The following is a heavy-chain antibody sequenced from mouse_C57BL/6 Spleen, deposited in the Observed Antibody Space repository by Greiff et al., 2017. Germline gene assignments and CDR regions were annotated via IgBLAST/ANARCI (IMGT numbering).Heavy chain of an antibody. CDR2: ISSGGSYT. CDR1: GFNINSNG. Sequence: EVMLVESGGDLVKPGGSLKLSCAASGFNINSNGMSWVRQTPDKRLEWVATISSGGSYTYYPARVKGRFTISRATAKNTLYLQMSSLKSEDTAMFYFLYVSSQDWYFDVWGTGTTVTVSS. V-gene: IGHV5-6*02. J-gene: IGHJ1*03. D-gene: IGHD1-1*01. CDR3: LYVSSQDWYFDV.